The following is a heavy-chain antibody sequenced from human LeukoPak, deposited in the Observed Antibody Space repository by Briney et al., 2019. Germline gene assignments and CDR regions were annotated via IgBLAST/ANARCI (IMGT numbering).Heavy chain of an antibody. CDR1: GFTFSSYA. Sequence: GGSLRLSCAASGFTFSSYAVHWVRQAPGKGLEWVAVISYDGSNKYYADSVKGRFTISRDNSKNTLYLQMNSLRAEDTAVYYCARDLVAAAAPDYWGQGTLVTVSS. J-gene: IGHJ4*02. D-gene: IGHD6-13*01. V-gene: IGHV3-30-3*01. CDR2: ISYDGSNK. CDR3: ARDLVAAAAPDY.